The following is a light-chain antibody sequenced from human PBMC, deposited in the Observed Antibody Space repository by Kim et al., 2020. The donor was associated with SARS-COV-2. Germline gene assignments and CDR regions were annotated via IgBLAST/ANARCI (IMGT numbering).Light chain of an antibody. V-gene: IGLV2-14*03. J-gene: IGLJ1*01. CDR3: SSYTSSSFGV. CDR2: DVS. Sequence: GQSITISCTGTSSDVGGYNYVSWYQQHPGKAPKLMIYDVSNRPSGFSNRFSGSKSGNTASLTISGLQAEDEADYYCSSYTSSSFGVFGTGTKVTVL. CDR1: SSDVGGYNY.